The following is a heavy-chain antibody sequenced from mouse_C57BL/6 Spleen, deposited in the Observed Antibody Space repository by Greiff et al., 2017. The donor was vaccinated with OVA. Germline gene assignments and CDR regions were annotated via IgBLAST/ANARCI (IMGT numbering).Heavy chain of an antibody. D-gene: IGHD2-1*01. V-gene: IGHV3-6*01. CDR3: ARRNSHFDY. CDR1: GYSITSGYY. J-gene: IGHJ2*01. CDR2: ISYDGSN. Sequence: EVQRVESGPGLVKPSQSLSLTCSVTGYSITSGYYWNWIRQFPGNKLEWMGYISYDGSNNYNPSLKNRISITRDTSKNQFFLKLNSVTTEDTATYYCARRNSHFDYWGQGTTLTVSS.